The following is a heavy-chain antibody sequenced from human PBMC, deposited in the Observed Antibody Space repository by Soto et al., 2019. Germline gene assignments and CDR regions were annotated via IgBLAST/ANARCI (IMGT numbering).Heavy chain of an antibody. J-gene: IGHJ1*01. CDR1: GFTFSSYG. V-gene: IGHV3-33*01. CDR3: ARDQGAYAEYFQH. Sequence: QVQLVESGGGVVQPGRSLRLSCAASGFTFSSYGMHWVRQAPGKGLEWVALIWYDGSNKYYADSVKGRFTISRDNSKYTLYLQMNSLSAEDTAVYYCARDQGAYAEYFQHWGQGTLVTVSS. CDR2: IWYDGSNK.